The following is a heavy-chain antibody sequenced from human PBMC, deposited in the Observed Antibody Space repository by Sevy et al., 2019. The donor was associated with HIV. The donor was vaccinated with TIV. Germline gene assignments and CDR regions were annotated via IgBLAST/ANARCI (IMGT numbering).Heavy chain of an antibody. CDR3: ARQKITMVRGVILNWFDP. D-gene: IGHD3-10*01. CDR2: IYYSGST. Sequence: SETLSLTCTVSGGSISSSSYYWGWIRQPPGKGLEWIGSIYYSGSTYYNPSLKSRVTISVDTSKNQFSPKLSSVTAADTAVYYCARQKITMVRGVILNWFDPWGQGTLVTVSS. V-gene: IGHV4-39*01. CDR1: GGSISSSSYY. J-gene: IGHJ5*02.